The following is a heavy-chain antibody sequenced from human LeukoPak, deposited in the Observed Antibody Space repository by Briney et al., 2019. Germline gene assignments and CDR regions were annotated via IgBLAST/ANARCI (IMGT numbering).Heavy chain of an antibody. Sequence: SETLSLTCAVYGGSFSGYYWSWIRQPPGKGLEWIGEINHSGSTNYNPSLKSRVTISVDTSKNQFSLKLSSVTAAGTAVYYCARGFYWRPITMVRGYYYYYGMDVWGKGTTVTVSS. CDR2: INHSGST. J-gene: IGHJ6*04. CDR3: ARGFYWRPITMVRGYYYYYGMDV. V-gene: IGHV4-34*01. CDR1: GGSFSGYY. D-gene: IGHD3-10*01.